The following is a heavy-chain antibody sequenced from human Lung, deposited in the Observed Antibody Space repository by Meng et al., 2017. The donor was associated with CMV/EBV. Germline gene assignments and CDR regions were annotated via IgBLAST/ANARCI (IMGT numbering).Heavy chain of an antibody. CDR2: IRSKVYGGTI. CDR1: GFSFGDYA. V-gene: IGHV3-49*04. Sequence: GGSXRLXCTASGFSFGDYAMSWVRQAPGKGLEWVGFIRSKVYGGTIEYAASVKGRFIISRDDSKSIAYLEMNSPKTEDTAVYYCGVTTYYYYGMDVWGQGXTVTVSS. J-gene: IGHJ6*02. CDR3: GVTTYYYYGMDV. D-gene: IGHD3-3*01.